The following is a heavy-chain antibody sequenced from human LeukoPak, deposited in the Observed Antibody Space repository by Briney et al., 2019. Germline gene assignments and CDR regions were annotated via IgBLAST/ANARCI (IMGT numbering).Heavy chain of an antibody. CDR1: GFTFDDYA. V-gene: IGHV3-23*01. D-gene: IGHD2-15*01. Sequence: GGSLRLSCAASGFTFDDYAMHWVRQAPGKGLEWVSAISVSGNTYHADSVKGWFTISRDSSKNTLYLQMNSLRAGDAAVYYCAKAPVTTCSGAYCYPFDYWSQGTLVTVSS. J-gene: IGHJ4*02. CDR3: AKAPVTTCSGAYCYPFDY. CDR2: ISVSGNT.